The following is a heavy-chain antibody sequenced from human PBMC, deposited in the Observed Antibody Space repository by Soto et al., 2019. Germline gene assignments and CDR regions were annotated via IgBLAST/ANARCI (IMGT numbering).Heavy chain of an antibody. J-gene: IGHJ5*02. CDR1: GFTFSSHA. CDR3: AKDPGYCSGGSCYDWFDP. Sequence: GGSLRLSCAASGFTFSSHAMGWLRQAPGTGPEWVAFVDDGGGDTSYADSAKGRFTISRDNSDNTLYLHMNSLRAGDTAVYYFAKDPGYCSGGSCYDWFDPWGQGTLVTVSS. V-gene: IGHV3-23*01. CDR2: VDDGGGDT. D-gene: IGHD2-15*01.